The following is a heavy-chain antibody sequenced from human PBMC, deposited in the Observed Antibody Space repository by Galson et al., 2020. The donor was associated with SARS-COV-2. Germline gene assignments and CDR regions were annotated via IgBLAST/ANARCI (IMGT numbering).Heavy chain of an antibody. CDR1: GGSISSYY. CDR2: IYYSGST. CDR3: ATSSGSYPTFDY. Sequence: SETLSLTCTVSGGSISSYYWSWIRQPPGKGLEWIEYIYYSGSTNYNPSLKSRVTISVDTSKKQFSLKLSSVTAADTAVYYCATSSGSYPTFDYWGQGTLVTVSS. V-gene: IGHV4-59*01. D-gene: IGHD1-26*01. J-gene: IGHJ4*02.